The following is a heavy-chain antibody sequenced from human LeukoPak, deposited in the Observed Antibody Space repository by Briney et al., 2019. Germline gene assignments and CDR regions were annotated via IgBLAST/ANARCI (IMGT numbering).Heavy chain of an antibody. V-gene: IGHV3-30*04. Sequence: GGSLRLSCAASGFTFSSYAMHWVRQAPGKGLEWVAVISYDGSNKYYADSVKGRFTISRDNSKNTLYLQMNSLRAEDTAVYYCARDHSSSWYSIDYWGQGTLVTVSS. J-gene: IGHJ4*02. D-gene: IGHD6-13*01. CDR1: GFTFSSYA. CDR2: ISYDGSNK. CDR3: ARDHSSSWYSIDY.